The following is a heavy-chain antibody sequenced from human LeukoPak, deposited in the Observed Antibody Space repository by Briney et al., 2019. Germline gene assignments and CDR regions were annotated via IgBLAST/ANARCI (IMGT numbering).Heavy chain of an antibody. Sequence: ASVKVSCKASGYTFTGYYMHWVRQAPGQGLEWMGWINPNSGGTNYARKFQGRVTMTRDTSISTAYMELSRLRSDDTAVYYCARDRGNYYDSSGYYYDYFQHWGQGTLVTVSS. CDR2: INPNSGGT. CDR1: GYTFTGYY. V-gene: IGHV1-2*02. CDR3: ARDRGNYYDSSGYYYDYFQH. D-gene: IGHD3-22*01. J-gene: IGHJ1*01.